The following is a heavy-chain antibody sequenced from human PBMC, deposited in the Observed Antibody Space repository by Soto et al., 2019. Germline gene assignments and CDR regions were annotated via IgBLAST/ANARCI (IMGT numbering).Heavy chain of an antibody. J-gene: IGHJ4*02. CDR1: GFTFSAFW. CDR2: IKDDGSET. Sequence: EVQLVESGGGLVQPGESLRLSCVASGFTFSAFWMTWVRQAPGKGLEWLANIKDDGSETHDLDGRFAISRDNAKKSLYLQLSSLRAEDTAVYYCARLRGDYFDNWGQGTLVTVSS. V-gene: IGHV3-7*01. CDR3: ARLRGDYFDN.